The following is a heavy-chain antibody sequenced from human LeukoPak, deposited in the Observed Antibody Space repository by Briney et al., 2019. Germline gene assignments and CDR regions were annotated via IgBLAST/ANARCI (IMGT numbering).Heavy chain of an antibody. Sequence: SETLSLTCAVYGGSFSGYYWSWIRQPPGKGLEWIGEINHSGSTNYNPSLKSRVTISVDTSKKQFSLKLSSVTAADTAVYYCAREIWGYYYDSSGSSRLGAFDIWGQGTMVTVSS. CDR3: AREIWGYYYDSSGSSRLGAFDI. J-gene: IGHJ3*02. V-gene: IGHV4-34*01. CDR2: INHSGST. CDR1: GGSFSGYY. D-gene: IGHD3-22*01.